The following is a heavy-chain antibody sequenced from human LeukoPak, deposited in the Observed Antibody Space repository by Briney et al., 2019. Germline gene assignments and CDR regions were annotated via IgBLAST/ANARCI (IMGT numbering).Heavy chain of an antibody. J-gene: IGHJ6*02. V-gene: IGHV1-2*02. CDR2: INPNSGGT. CDR1: GYTFTGYY. Sequence: ASVKVSCKASGYTFTGYYMHWVRQAPGQGLEWMGWINPNSGGTNYAQKFQGRVTMTRDTSISTAYMELSRLRSDDTAVYYCARDQRDDDILTGYYGLVYYYYGMDVWGQGTTVTVSS. D-gene: IGHD3-9*01. CDR3: ARDQRDDDILTGYYGLVYYYYGMDV.